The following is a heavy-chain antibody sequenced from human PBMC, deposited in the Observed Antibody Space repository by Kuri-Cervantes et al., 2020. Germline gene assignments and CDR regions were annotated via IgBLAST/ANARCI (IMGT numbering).Heavy chain of an antibody. Sequence: SVKVSCKASGGTFSSYTISWVRQAPGQGLEWMGRIIPILGIANYAQKFQGRVTITADKSTSTAYMELSSLRSEDTAVYYCARAIVVVPAALTQRGYYYYYYGMDVWGQGTTVTVSS. D-gene: IGHD2-2*01. J-gene: IGHJ6*02. V-gene: IGHV1-69*02. CDR3: ARAIVVVPAALTQRGYYYYYYGMDV. CDR1: GGTFSSYT. CDR2: IIPILGIA.